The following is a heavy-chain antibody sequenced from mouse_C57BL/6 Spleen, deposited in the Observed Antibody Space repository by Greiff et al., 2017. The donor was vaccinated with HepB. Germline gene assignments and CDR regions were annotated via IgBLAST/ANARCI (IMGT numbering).Heavy chain of an antibody. CDR3: ARWDDLWFAY. D-gene: IGHD4-1*01. CDR2: IDPSDSYT. V-gene: IGHV1-69*01. J-gene: IGHJ3*01. CDR1: GYTFTSYW. Sequence: VQLQQPGAELVMPGASVKLSCKASGYTFTSYWMHWVKQRPGQGLEWIGEIDPSDSYTNYNQKFKGKSTLTVDKSSSTAYMQLSSLTSEDSAVYYCARWDDLWFAYWGQGTLVTVSA.